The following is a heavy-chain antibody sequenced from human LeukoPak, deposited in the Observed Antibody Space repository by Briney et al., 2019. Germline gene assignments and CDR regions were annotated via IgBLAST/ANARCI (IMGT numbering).Heavy chain of an antibody. CDR2: ISSSGTTK. D-gene: IGHD1-14*01. CDR3: VTGRVSHPHGFDY. Sequence: QPGGSLRLSCGASGFTFSSSEMSWVRQAPGKGLEWFSYISSSGTTKLYADSVKGRFTISRDNAKNSLFLQMNTLRAEDTAVYYCVTGRVSHPHGFDYWGQGTLVTVSS. J-gene: IGHJ4*02. CDR1: GFTFSSSE. V-gene: IGHV3-48*03.